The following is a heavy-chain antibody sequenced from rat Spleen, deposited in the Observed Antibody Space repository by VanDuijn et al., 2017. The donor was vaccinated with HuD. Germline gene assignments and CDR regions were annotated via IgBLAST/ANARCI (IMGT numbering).Heavy chain of an antibody. D-gene: IGHD1-10*01. V-gene: IGHV5-22*01. CDR3: ARPNNYVYVMDA. CDR1: GFTFSDYG. J-gene: IGHJ4*01. CDR2: ISYDGSSA. Sequence: EVQLVESGGGLVQPGRSMKLSCAASGFTFSDYGLVWVLQAPTKGLEWVASISYDGSSAYYPDSVKGRFTISRDNAKSTLYLQMNSLRSEDTATYYCARPNNYVYVMDAWGQGASVTVSS.